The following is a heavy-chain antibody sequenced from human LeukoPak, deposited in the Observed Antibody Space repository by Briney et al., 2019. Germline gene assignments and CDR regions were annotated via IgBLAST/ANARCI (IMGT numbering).Heavy chain of an antibody. CDR1: GHTFTGYY. Sequence: ASVKVSCKASGHTFTGYYMHWVRQAPGQGLEWMGWINANSGGTNYAQKFQGRVTMTRDKSISTAYMEMNSLTSDDAAVYYCANAITYTTGWYFYWGQGSLVTVSS. V-gene: IGHV1-2*02. CDR3: ANAITYTTGWYFY. D-gene: IGHD6-19*01. CDR2: INANSGGT. J-gene: IGHJ4*02.